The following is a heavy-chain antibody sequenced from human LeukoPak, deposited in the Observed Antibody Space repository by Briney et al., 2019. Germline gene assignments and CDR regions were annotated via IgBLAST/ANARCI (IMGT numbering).Heavy chain of an antibody. CDR3: ARSEDIVVVPAATTVYYYYYMDV. J-gene: IGHJ6*03. D-gene: IGHD2-2*01. V-gene: IGHV1-69*05. CDR2: IIPIFGTA. Sequence: SVKVSCKASGGTFSSYAISWVRQAPGQGLEWMGGIIPIFGTANYAQKFQGRVTITTDESTSTAYMELSSLRSEDTAVYYYARSEDIVVVPAATTVYYYYYMDVWGKGTTVTVSS. CDR1: GGTFSSYA.